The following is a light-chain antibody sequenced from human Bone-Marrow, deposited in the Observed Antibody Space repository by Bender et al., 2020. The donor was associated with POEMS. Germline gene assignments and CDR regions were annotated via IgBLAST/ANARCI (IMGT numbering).Light chain of an antibody. CDR3: CSYADIDTLL. Sequence: QSALTQPPSASGSPGQSVTISCTGSSRDVGSYDFVSWYQQHPGKAPKLLIFEVTKRPSGFPDRFSGSKSGNTASLTVSGLQAEDEAEYYCCSYADIDTLLFGGGTKLTVL. V-gene: IGLV2-8*01. J-gene: IGLJ2*01. CDR1: SRDVGSYDF. CDR2: EVT.